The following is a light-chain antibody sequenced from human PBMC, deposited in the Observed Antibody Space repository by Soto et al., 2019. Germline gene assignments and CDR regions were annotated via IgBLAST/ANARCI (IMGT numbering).Light chain of an antibody. Sequence: DIQMTPSPSTRSASVGDTVTITCRASQTISGWLAWYQQKPGKAPKLLIYKASTLKSGVPSRFSGSGSGTEFTLTISSLQPDDFATYYCQHYNSYSEAFGQGTKVDIK. J-gene: IGKJ1*01. CDR1: QTISGW. CDR2: KAS. CDR3: QHYNSYSEA. V-gene: IGKV1-5*03.